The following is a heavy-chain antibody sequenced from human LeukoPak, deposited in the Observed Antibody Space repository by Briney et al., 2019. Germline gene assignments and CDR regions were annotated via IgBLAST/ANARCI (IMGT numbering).Heavy chain of an antibody. J-gene: IGHJ5*02. CDR3: ARDSPGYSSGWYDP. CDR2: VDHSGNT. D-gene: IGHD6-19*01. CDR1: GGSFSGYY. V-gene: IGHV4-34*01. Sequence: PSETLSLTCAVYGGSFSGYYWSWIRQPPGRGLEWIGEVDHSGNTNYNPSVKTRVTISLDTSKTQFSLKLTSVTAADTAVYYCARDSPGYSSGWYDPFGQGTPVTVTS.